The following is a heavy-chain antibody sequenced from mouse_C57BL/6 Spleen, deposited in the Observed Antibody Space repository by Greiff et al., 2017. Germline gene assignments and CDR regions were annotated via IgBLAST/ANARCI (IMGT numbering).Heavy chain of an antibody. J-gene: IGHJ3*01. D-gene: IGHD4-1*01. Sequence: EVQLVESGGGLVKPGGSLKLSCAASGFTFSDYGMHWVRQAPEKGLEWVAYISSGSSTIYYADTVKGRFTISRDNAKNTLFLQMTSLRSEDTAMYYCARTGRGAWFAYWGQGTLVTVSA. CDR3: ARTGRGAWFAY. V-gene: IGHV5-17*01. CDR1: GFTFSDYG. CDR2: ISSGSSTI.